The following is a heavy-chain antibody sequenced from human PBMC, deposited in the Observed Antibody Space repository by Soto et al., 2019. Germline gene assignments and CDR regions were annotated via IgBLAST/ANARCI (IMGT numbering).Heavy chain of an antibody. CDR2: IYHSGST. CDR1: GGSISSSNW. Sequence: QVQLQESGPGLVKPSGTLSLTCAVSGGSISSSNWWSWVRQPPGKGLQWIGEIYHSGSTNYIPSLKSLVTISVDKSRNQFSLQLSAVTAADTAVYYCARRWGEGRVDYWGQGTLVTVSS. V-gene: IGHV4-4*02. CDR3: ARRWGEGRVDY. D-gene: IGHD3-10*01. J-gene: IGHJ4*02.